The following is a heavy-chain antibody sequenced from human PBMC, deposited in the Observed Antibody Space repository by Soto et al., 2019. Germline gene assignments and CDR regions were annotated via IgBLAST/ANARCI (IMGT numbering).Heavy chain of an antibody. CDR2: IYWDDDK. D-gene: IGHD3-22*01. V-gene: IGHV2-5*02. CDR3: ARSVVPYYYDSSGYPDY. J-gene: IGHJ4*02. CDR1: GFSLSTSGVG. Sequence: QITLKESGPTLVKPTQTLTLTCTFSGFSLSTSGVGVGWIRQPPGKALEWLALIYWDDDKRYSPSLKSRLTITKDTSKNQVDLTMTNMDPVDTATYYCARSVVPYYYDSSGYPDYWGQGTLVTVSS.